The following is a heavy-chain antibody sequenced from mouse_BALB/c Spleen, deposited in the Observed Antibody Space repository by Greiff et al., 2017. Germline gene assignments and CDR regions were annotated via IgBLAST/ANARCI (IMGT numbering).Heavy chain of an antibody. V-gene: IGHV1-18*01. J-gene: IGHJ2*01. CDR3: ARGENGYYRLFDY. CDR2: INPNNGGT. D-gene: IGHD2-3*01. CDR1: GYTFTDYN. Sequence: VQLQQSGPELVKPGASVKIPCKASGYTFTDYNMDWVKQSHGKSLEWIGDINPNNGGTIYNQKFKGKATLNVDKSSSTAYMELRSLTSEDTAVYYCARGENGYYRLFDYWGQGTTLTVSS.